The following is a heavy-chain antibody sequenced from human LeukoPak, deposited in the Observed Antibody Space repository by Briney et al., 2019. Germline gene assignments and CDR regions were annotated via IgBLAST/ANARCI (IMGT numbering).Heavy chain of an antibody. V-gene: IGHV5-51*01. CDR3: ARLIGDGYNFDY. CDR2: IYPGDSDT. Sequence: PGGSLEISCQGSGSSFTSYWIGWVRQLPGKGLEWMGIIYPGDSDTRYSPSFQGQVTISADKSISTAYLQWSSLKASDTAMYYCARLIGDGYNFDYWGQGTLVTVSS. J-gene: IGHJ4*02. D-gene: IGHD5-24*01. CDR1: GSSFTSYW.